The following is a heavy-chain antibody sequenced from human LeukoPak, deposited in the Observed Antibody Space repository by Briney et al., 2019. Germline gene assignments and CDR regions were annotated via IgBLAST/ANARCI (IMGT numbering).Heavy chain of an antibody. J-gene: IGHJ4*02. Sequence: SETLSLTCSVSGVSMNSHYLNWIRQPPGKGLEWIGVISCSGGTNYNPSLMSRVTMSLETSKRQFSLKLRSMTAADTAVYSCVVSQNQDFYDYWGEGTLLTVSS. CDR2: ISCSGGT. CDR3: VVSQNQDFYDY. CDR1: GVSMNSHY. D-gene: IGHD2/OR15-2a*01. V-gene: IGHV4-59*11.